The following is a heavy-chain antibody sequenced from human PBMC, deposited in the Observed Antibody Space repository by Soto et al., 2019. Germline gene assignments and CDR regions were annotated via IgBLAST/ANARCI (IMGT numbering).Heavy chain of an antibody. V-gene: IGHV3-7*01. D-gene: IGHD6-6*01. Sequence: GGSLRLSCAASGFTFSSYWMSWVRQAPGKGLEWVANIKQDGSEKYYVDSVKGRFTISRDNAKNSLYLQMNSLRAEDTAVYYCARDYSSSQYYGMDVWGQGTTVTVSS. CDR3: ARDYSSSQYYGMDV. J-gene: IGHJ6*02. CDR1: GFTFSSYW. CDR2: IKQDGSEK.